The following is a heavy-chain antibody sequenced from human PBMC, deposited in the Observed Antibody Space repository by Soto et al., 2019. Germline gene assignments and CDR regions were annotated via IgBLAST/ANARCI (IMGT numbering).Heavy chain of an antibody. CDR3: AREGHNCSTVLFDY. D-gene: IGHD2-21*01. CDR1: GYTFTSYG. Sequence: ASVKVSCKASGYTFTSYGISWVRQAPGQGLEWMGWISAYNGNTNYAQKLQGRVTMTTDTSTSTASMELRRLRSDATAVYYCAREGHNCSTVLFDYWRQRTLVPVSS. V-gene: IGHV1-18*01. CDR2: ISAYNGNT. J-gene: IGHJ4*02.